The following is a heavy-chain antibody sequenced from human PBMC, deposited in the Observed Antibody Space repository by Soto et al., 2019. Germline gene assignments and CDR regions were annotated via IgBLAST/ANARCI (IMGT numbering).Heavy chain of an antibody. CDR2: ISWNSGSI. CDR3: AKDSTSRGLLRFLEWLTAFDY. Sequence: PGGSLRLSCAASGFTFDDYAMHWVRQAPGKGLEWVSGISWNSGSIGYADSVKGRFTISRDNAKNSLYLQMNSLRAEDTALYYCAKDSTSRGLLRFLEWLTAFDYWGQGTLVTVSS. V-gene: IGHV3-9*01. D-gene: IGHD3-3*01. J-gene: IGHJ4*02. CDR1: GFTFDDYA.